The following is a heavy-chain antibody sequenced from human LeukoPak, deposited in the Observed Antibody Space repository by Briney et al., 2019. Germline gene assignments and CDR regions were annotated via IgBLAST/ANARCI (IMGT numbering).Heavy chain of an antibody. J-gene: IGHJ4*02. CDR2: SIIVEAP. D-gene: IGHD3-3*01. CDR1: GGSFSGYY. CDR3: ARGRSGLRFLEWLLYRSYFDY. Sequence: PSETLSLTCAVYGGSFSGYYWSWIRQPPGKGLSGLGKSIIVEAPTTTRPSRVESPSVDTSKNQFSLKLSSVTAADTAVYYCARGRSGLRFLEWLLYRSYFDYWGQGTLVTVSS. V-gene: IGHV4-34*01.